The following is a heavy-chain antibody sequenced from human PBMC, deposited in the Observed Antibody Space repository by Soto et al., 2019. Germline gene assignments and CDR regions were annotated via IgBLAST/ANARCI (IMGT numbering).Heavy chain of an antibody. D-gene: IGHD3-16*01. J-gene: IGHJ6*03. CDR1: GGSISSGGYY. CDR3: ARHYGYYSHYMDV. CDR2: IYYSGST. V-gene: IGHV4-31*03. Sequence: SETLSLTCTVSGGSISSGGYYWSWIRQHPGKGLEWIGYIYYSGSTYYNPSLKSRVTISVDTSNNQLSLKLSSVTAADTAVYYCARHYGYYSHYMDVWTKGTTVTVSS.